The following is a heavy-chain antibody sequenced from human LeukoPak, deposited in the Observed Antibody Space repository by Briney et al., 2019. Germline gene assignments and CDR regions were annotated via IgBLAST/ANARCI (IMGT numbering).Heavy chain of an antibody. J-gene: IGHJ4*02. Sequence: SETLSLTCTVSGGSITNSGYYWGWVRQPPGKGLEWIASIYYTGSTYYNPSLKSRVTISLDASKKRFSLKLSSVTAADTAVYYCAKVTASGFFDYWGQGTLVTVSS. D-gene: IGHD2-21*02. CDR3: AKVTASGFFDY. V-gene: IGHV4-39*07. CDR2: IYYTGST. CDR1: GGSITNSGYY.